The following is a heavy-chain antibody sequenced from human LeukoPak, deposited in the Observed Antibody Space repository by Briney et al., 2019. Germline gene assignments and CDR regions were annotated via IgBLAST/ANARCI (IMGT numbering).Heavy chain of an antibody. CDR1: GRTFTIYA. CDR3: ARGGGLTIFGVVTQRPYYYMDV. D-gene: IGHD3-3*01. V-gene: IGHV1-69*06. Sequence: ASVSVSFTSSGRTFTIYAISWVRQAPGQGLEWMGRIIPIFGTANYAQKFQGRVTITADKSTSTAYMELSSLRSEDTAVYYCARGGGLTIFGVVTQRPYYYMDVWGKGTTVTVSS. CDR2: IIPIFGTA. J-gene: IGHJ6*03.